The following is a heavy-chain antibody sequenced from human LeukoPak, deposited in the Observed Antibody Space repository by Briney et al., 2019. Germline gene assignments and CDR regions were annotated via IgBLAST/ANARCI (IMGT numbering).Heavy chain of an antibody. CDR1: GGSFSGYY. V-gene: IGHV4-34*01. D-gene: IGHD1-7*01. CDR3: ARPITGTDYGGGNWFDP. Sequence: SETLSLTCAVYGGSFSGYYRSWIRQPPGKGLEWIGEINHSGSTNYNPSLKSRVTISVDTSKNQFSLKLSSVTAADTAVYYCARPITGTDYGGGNWFDPWGQGTLVTVSS. CDR2: INHSGST. J-gene: IGHJ5*02.